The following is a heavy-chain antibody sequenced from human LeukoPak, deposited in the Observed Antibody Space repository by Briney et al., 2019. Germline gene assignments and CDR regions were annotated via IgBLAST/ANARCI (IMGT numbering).Heavy chain of an antibody. CDR2: IFASGST. Sequence: SETLSLTCTVSGGSISTNYWSWVRQPAGKGLEWIGRIFASGSTNYNPSLKSRVTMSVDTSKNQFSLNLTSVTAADTAVYYCARDQQYHRPAGWFDPWGQGTLVTVSS. CDR3: ARDQQYHRPAGWFDP. J-gene: IGHJ5*02. D-gene: IGHD1-14*01. CDR1: GGSISTNY. V-gene: IGHV4-4*07.